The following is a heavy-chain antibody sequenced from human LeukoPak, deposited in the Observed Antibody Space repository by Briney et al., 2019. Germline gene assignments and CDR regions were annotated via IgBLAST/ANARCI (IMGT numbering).Heavy chain of an antibody. J-gene: IGHJ5*02. CDR2: IYYSGST. Sequence: SETLSLTCTVSGGSISSYYWSLIRQPPGKGLEWIGYIYYSGSTNYNPSLKSRVTISVDTSKNQFSLKLSSVTAADTAVYYCARHRRVLEWLPSNWFDPWGQGTLVTVSS. CDR1: GGSISSYY. CDR3: ARHRRVLEWLPSNWFDP. V-gene: IGHV4-59*08. D-gene: IGHD3-3*01.